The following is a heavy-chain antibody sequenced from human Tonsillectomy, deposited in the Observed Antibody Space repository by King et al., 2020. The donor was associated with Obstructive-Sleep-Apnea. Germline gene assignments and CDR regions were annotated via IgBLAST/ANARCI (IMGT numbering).Heavy chain of an antibody. Sequence: DVQLVESGGGLVQPGGSLRLSCAASGFTFSSYSMNWVRQAPGKGLEWVSYISSSSGTIYYADSVKGRFTISRDNAKNSLYLQMNSLSAEDTAVYYWARGTGSSTVTPLGYWGQGTLVTVSS. V-gene: IGHV3-48*04. CDR1: GFTFSSYS. CDR3: ARGTGSSTVTPLGY. J-gene: IGHJ4*02. D-gene: IGHD4-17*01. CDR2: ISSSSGTI.